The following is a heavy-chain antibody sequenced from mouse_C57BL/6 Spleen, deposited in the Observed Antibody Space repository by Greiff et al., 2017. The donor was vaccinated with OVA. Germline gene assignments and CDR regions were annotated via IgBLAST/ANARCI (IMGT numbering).Heavy chain of an antibody. CDR2: INPNNGGT. CDR3: ARSNYSKRRIFAY. V-gene: IGHV1-18*01. J-gene: IGHJ3*01. CDR1: GYTFTDYN. D-gene: IGHD2-5*01. Sequence: EVKLMESGPELVKPGASVKIPCKASGYTFTDYNMDWVKQSHGKSLEWIGDINPNNGGTIYNQKFKGKATLTVDKSSSTAYMELRSLTSEDTAVYYCARSNYSKRRIFAYWGQGTLVTVSA.